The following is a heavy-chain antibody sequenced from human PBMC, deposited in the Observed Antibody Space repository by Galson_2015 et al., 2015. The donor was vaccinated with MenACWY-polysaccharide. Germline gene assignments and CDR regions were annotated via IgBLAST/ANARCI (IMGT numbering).Heavy chain of an antibody. CDR2: INSKSDGGAA. CDR1: GITFTNAW. D-gene: IGHD3-22*01. Sequence: SLRLSCAAAGITFTNAWVSWVRQAPGKGLEWVGLINSKSDGGAADYAAPVKGRFSISRDDSKNTVYLQMNSLRTEDTAVYYCATSHLGYHDSSGWGLDVWGPGTTVTVSS. V-gene: IGHV3-15*01. CDR3: ATSHLGYHDSSGWGLDV. J-gene: IGHJ6*02.